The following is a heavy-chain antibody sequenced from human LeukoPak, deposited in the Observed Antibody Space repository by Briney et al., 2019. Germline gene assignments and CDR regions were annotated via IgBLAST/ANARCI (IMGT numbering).Heavy chain of an antibody. CDR3: VRGGTGYGNFDY. D-gene: IGHD3/OR15-3a*01. CDR2: ISSTSTYM. J-gene: IGHJ4*02. V-gene: IGHV3-21*01. Sequence: PGGSLRLSCSASGFDLSPYTMNWVRQAPGKGLEWVASISSTSTYMYYGDSLKGRFTISRDNAKNTLYLQLNSLRAEDTAVYYCVRGGTGYGNFDYWGQGTLVTVSS. CDR1: GFDLSPYT.